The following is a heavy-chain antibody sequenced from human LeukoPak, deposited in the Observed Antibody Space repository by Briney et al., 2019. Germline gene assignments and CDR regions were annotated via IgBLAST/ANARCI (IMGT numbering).Heavy chain of an antibody. J-gene: IGHJ4*02. CDR2: ISAYNGNT. CDR3: ARDRTYCGGDCYPGDFDY. Sequence: GASVKVSCKASGYTFTSYGISWVRQAPGQGLEWMGWISAYNGNTNYAQKLQGRVTMTTDTSTSTAYMELRSLRSDDTAVYYCARDRTYCGGDCYPGDFDYWGQGTLATVSS. D-gene: IGHD2-21*02. V-gene: IGHV1-18*01. CDR1: GYTFTSYG.